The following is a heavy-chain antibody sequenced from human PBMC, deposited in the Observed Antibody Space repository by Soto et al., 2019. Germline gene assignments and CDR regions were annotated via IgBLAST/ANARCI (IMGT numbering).Heavy chain of an antibody. CDR3: ALAAAGTGLFDY. D-gene: IGHD6-13*01. CDR1: GGSISSYY. J-gene: IGHJ4*02. Sequence: QVQLQESGPGLVKPSETLSLTCTVSGGSISSYYWSWIRQPPGKGLEWIGYIYYSGSTNYNPSLTSLVTISVDTSMNQFSLKLSSVTAADTAVYYCALAAAGTGLFDYWGQGTLVTVSS. V-gene: IGHV4-59*01. CDR2: IYYSGST.